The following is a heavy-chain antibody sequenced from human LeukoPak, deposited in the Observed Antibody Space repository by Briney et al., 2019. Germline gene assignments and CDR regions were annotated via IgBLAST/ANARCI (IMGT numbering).Heavy chain of an antibody. V-gene: IGHV4-59*08. Sequence: SETLSLTCAVYGGSFSSYYWSWIRQPPGKGLEWIGYIYYSGSTNYNPSLKSRVTISVDTSKNQFSLKLSSVTAADTAVYYCARRGSGWSGAFDIWGQGTMVTVSS. CDR1: GGSFSSYY. J-gene: IGHJ3*02. CDR2: IYYSGST. D-gene: IGHD6-19*01. CDR3: ARRGSGWSGAFDI.